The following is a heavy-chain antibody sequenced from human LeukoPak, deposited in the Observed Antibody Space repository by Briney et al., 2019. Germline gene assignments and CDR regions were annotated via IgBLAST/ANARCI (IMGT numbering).Heavy chain of an antibody. D-gene: IGHD3-3*01. CDR3: AGVKYYYDFWSGYYTPGYYYYGMDV. CDR2: MNPNSGNT. Sequence: ASVKVSCKASGYTFTSYDINWVRQATGQGLEWMGWMNPNSGNTGYAQKFQGRVTMTRNTSISTAYMELSSLRSEDTAVYYCAGVKYYYDFWSGYYTPGYYYYGMDVWGQGTTVTVSS. V-gene: IGHV1-8*01. CDR1: GYTFTSYD. J-gene: IGHJ6*02.